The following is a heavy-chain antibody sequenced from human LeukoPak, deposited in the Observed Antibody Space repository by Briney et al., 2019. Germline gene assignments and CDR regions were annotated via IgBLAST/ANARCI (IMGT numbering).Heavy chain of an antibody. CDR1: GGTFSSYA. CDR2: IIPIFGTA. D-gene: IGHD3-16*01. CDR3: ARDFDEGGAFDI. V-gene: IGHV1-69*06. J-gene: IGHJ3*02. Sequence: GASVKVSCKASGGTFSSYAISWVRQAPGQGLEWMGGIIPIFGTANYAQKFQGRVTITADKSTSTAYMELSSLRSEDTAVYYCARDFDEGGAFDIWGQGTVVTVSS.